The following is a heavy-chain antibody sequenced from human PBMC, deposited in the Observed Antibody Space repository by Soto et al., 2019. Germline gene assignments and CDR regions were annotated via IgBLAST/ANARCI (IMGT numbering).Heavy chain of an antibody. CDR1: GYTFTSYY. V-gene: IGHV1-46*01. D-gene: IGHD2-15*01. Sequence: GASVKVSCKASGYTFTSYYMHWVRQAPGQGLEWMGIINPSGGSTSYAQKFQGRVTMTRDTSTSTVYMELSSLRSEDTGVYYCARDGRYCSGGSCYFDYWGQGTLVTVSS. J-gene: IGHJ4*02. CDR2: INPSGGST. CDR3: ARDGRYCSGGSCYFDY.